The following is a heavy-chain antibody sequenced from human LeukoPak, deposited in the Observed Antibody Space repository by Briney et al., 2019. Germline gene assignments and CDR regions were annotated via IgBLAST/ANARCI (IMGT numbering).Heavy chain of an antibody. D-gene: IGHD3-9*01. J-gene: IGHJ3*02. CDR1: GFTLSSYS. V-gene: IGHV3-21*01. Sequence: PGGSLRLSCAASGFTLSSYSMNWVRQAPGKGLEWVSSISSSSSYIYYADSVKGRFTISRDNAKNSLYLQMNSLRAEDTAVYYCARDGTYYDILTGYYRGKENAFDIWGQGTMVTVSS. CDR3: ARDGTYYDILTGYYRGKENAFDI. CDR2: ISSSSSYI.